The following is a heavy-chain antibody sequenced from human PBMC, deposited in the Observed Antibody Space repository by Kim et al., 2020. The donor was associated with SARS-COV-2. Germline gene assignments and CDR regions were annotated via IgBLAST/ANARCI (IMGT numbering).Heavy chain of an antibody. J-gene: IGHJ4*02. D-gene: IGHD3-22*01. V-gene: IGHV3-48*02. Sequence: RFTISRDNAKNSLYLQMNSLRDEDTAVYYCAREDYYDSSGYYYGSIGNDYWGQGTLVTVSS. CDR3: AREDYYDSSGYYYGSIGNDY.